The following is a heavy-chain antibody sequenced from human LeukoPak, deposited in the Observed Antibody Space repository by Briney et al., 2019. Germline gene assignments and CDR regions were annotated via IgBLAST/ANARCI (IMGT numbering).Heavy chain of an antibody. CDR2: ISGGGGST. D-gene: IGHD6-19*01. J-gene: IGHJ4*02. CDR3: AKEGVRTIVVADTPFDY. V-gene: IGHV3-23*01. Sequence: GGSLRLSCAASVFTFSLYAISWVRQAPGKGLEWVSGISGGGGSTYYADSVKGRFTISRDNSKSTLYLQMNSLRAEDTAVYYCAKEGVRTIVVADTPFDYWCQGTLATVSS. CDR1: VFTFSLYA.